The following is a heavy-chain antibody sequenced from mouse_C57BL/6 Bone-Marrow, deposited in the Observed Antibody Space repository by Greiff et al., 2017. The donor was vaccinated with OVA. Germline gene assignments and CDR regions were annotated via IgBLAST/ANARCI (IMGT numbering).Heavy chain of an antibody. V-gene: IGHV5-4*01. Sequence: EVQLVESGGGLVKPGGSLKLSCAASGFTFSSYAMSWVRQTPEKRLEWVATISDGGSYYYYPDNVKGRFTISRDNAKNNLYLQMSHLKSDDTPMYYCARDPRGSAMDYWGQGTSVTVSS. CDR3: ARDPRGSAMDY. CDR1: GFTFSSYA. CDR2: ISDGGSYY. J-gene: IGHJ4*01.